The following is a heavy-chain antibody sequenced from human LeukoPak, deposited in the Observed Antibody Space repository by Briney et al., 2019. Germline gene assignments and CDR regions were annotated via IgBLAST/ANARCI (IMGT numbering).Heavy chain of an antibody. CDR2: ISGSGGST. CDR1: GFTFSSYA. V-gene: IGHV3-23*01. Sequence: GGSLRLSCAASGFTFSSYAMSWVRQAAGKGLEWVSSISGSGGSTYYADSVKGRFTISRDSSKNMLYLQMNILRAEDTAIYYCAKDGIDSGDPNGFDPWGQGTLVTVSS. D-gene: IGHD3-10*01. CDR3: AKDGIDSGDPNGFDP. J-gene: IGHJ5*02.